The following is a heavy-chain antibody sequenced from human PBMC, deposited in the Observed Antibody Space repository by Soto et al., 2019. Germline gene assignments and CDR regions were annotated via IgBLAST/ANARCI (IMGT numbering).Heavy chain of an antibody. CDR1: GYTFFTYD. CDR2: ISTYSGDT. Sequence: QVHVVQSRVEVKTPGASVKVSCQASGYTFFTYDISWVRQAPGQGLEWMGWISTYSGDTKYAQKFQGRVTMTTDTSTTTAYLELRSLRSDDTAVYYCARHHGPTTSENGFDPWGQGTLVTVSS. V-gene: IGHV1-18*01. D-gene: IGHD5-12*01. J-gene: IGHJ5*02. CDR3: ARHHGPTTSENGFDP.